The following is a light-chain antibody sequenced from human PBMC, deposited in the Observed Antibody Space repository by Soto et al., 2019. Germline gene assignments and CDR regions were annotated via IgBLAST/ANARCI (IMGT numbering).Light chain of an antibody. CDR3: SSYAGSSTPYVV. CDR2: DVT. CDR1: SSDVGGYNY. J-gene: IGLJ2*01. Sequence: QSVLTQPASVSGSPGQSITISCTGTSSDVGGYNYVSWYQQHPGKAPKLVIYDVTNRPSGVSNRFSCSKSGNTASLTITGLQAEDEADYYCSSYAGSSTPYVVFGGGTKLTVL. V-gene: IGLV2-14*03.